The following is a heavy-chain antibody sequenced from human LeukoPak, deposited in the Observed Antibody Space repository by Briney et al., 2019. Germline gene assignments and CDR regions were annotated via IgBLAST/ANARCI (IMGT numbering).Heavy chain of an antibody. D-gene: IGHD3-10*01. CDR3: VRDGSGWDY. CDR2: ISYDGSNK. Sequence: GGSLRLSCAASGFTFSSYAMYWVRQAPGKGLEWVAVISYDGSNKYYADSVKGRFTISRDNAKNLLYLQMNSLRAEDTAMCYCVRDGSGWDYWGQGILVTVSS. CDR1: GFTFSSYA. J-gene: IGHJ4*02. V-gene: IGHV3-30-3*01.